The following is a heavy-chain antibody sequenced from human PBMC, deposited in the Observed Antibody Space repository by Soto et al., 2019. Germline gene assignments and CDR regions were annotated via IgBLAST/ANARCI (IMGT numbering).Heavy chain of an antibody. V-gene: IGHV1-69*06. D-gene: IGHD1-20*01. CDR2: VIPVFGSP. CDR1: GDTFTSHT. Sequence: VQSGAEVRKPGSSVRVSCEVSGDTFTSHTINWLRQAPGQGLEWMGGVIPVFGSPTYAQRFQARLSITADTSTQTAYMELSSLTSDDTAFYFCARDITGTNNWFESWGQGTLVNVSS. J-gene: IGHJ5*01. CDR3: ARDITGTNNWFES.